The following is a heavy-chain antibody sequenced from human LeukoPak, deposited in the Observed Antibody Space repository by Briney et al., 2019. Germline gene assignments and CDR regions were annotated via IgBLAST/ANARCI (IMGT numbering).Heavy chain of an antibody. V-gene: IGHV4-61*02. J-gene: IGHJ6*03. CDR1: GGSISSGSYY. Sequence: SETLSLTCTVSGGSISSGSYYCSWVRQPAGKGLEWIGRIYTSGSTNYNPSLKSRVTISVDTSKNQFSLKLSSVTAADTAVYYCARGHYGSGSPYYMDVWGKGTTVTISS. CDR3: ARGHYGSGSPYYMDV. D-gene: IGHD3-10*01. CDR2: IYTSGST.